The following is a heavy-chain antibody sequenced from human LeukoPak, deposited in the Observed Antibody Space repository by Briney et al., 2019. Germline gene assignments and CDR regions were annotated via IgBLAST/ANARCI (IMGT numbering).Heavy chain of an antibody. CDR3: AKDGSSTSAAGDFDY. J-gene: IGHJ4*02. CDR1: GFTFSSYG. Sequence: GGSLSLSCAASGFTFSSYGMHWVRQAPGKGLEWVAVISYDGTIKYYADSVKGRFTISRDNSKNTLYLQMNSLRAEDTAVYYCAKDGSSTSAAGDFDYWGQGTLATVSS. D-gene: IGHD6-13*01. V-gene: IGHV3-30*18. CDR2: ISYDGTIK.